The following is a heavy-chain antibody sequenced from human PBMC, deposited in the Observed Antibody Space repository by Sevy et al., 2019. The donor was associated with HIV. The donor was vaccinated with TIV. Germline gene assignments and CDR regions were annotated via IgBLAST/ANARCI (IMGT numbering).Heavy chain of an antibody. CDR2: IYHSGNT. D-gene: IGHD3-10*01. Sequence: SETLSLTCAVSGDSISSNTWWSWVRQPPGKGLEWIGEIYHSGNTNYNPSLKSRVTISVDKSKNQFSLKLNSVTAAETAVYYCARQSYGSGSRYSMDVWGQGTTVTVSS. CDR3: ARQSYGSGSRYSMDV. CDR1: GDSISSNTW. J-gene: IGHJ6*02. V-gene: IGHV4-4*02.